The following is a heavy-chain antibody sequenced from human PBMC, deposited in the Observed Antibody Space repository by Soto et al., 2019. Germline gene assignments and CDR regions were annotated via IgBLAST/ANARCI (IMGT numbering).Heavy chain of an antibody. CDR2: ISSSGSTI. Sequence: EVQLVESGGGLVQPGGSLRLSCAASGFTFSSYEMNWVRQAPGKGLEWVSYISSSGSTIYYADSVKGRFTISRDNAKNSLYLQMSSLRAEDTAVYYCARVDRRNYYYGMGVWGQGTTVTVSS. V-gene: IGHV3-48*03. CDR1: GFTFSSYE. J-gene: IGHJ6*02. CDR3: ARVDRRNYYYGMGV. D-gene: IGHD2-2*03.